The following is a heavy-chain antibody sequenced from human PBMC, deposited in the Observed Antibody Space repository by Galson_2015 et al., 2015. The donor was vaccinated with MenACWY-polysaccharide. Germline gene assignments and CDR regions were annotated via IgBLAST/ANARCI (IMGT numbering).Heavy chain of an antibody. V-gene: IGHV3-30-3*01. CDR1: GFTFTSYA. J-gene: IGHJ6*02. Sequence: SLRLSCAASGFTFTSYAMHWVRQAPGKGLEWVTVISYDGGNKYYADSVKGRFTISRDNSKNTLYLQMDSLRAEDTAVYYCARDYCDRSRCYGMDVWGQGTTVTVSS. CDR2: ISYDGGNK. CDR3: ARDYCDRSRCYGMDV. D-gene: IGHD3-22*01.